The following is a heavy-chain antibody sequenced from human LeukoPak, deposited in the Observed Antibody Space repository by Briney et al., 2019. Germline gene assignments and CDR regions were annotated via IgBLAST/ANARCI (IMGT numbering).Heavy chain of an antibody. V-gene: IGHV3-66*01. CDR1: GFTVSSNY. J-gene: IGHJ3*02. D-gene: IGHD3-22*01. CDR3: ARERGPDSNGYNNAFDI. CDR2: IISGGGT. Sequence: GGSLRLSCAASGFTVSSNYMSWVRQAPGKGLEWVSVIISGGGTRHADTVKGRFTISRDNSKNTLSLQMNSLRVEDTAVYYCARERGPDSNGYNNAFDIWGQGTRVTVSS.